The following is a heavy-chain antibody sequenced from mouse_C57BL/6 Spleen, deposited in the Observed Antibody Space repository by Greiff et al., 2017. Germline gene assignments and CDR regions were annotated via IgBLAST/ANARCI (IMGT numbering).Heavy chain of an antibody. Sequence: VQLQQPGAELVRPGSSVKLSCKASGYTFTSYWMHWVKQRPIQGLEWIGNIDPSDSETHYNQKFKDKATLTVDKSSSTAYMQLSSLTSEDSAVYYCARSPSTGYYAMDYWGQGTSVTVSS. J-gene: IGHJ4*01. V-gene: IGHV1-52*01. D-gene: IGHD2-1*01. CDR1: GYTFTSYW. CDR2: IDPSDSET. CDR3: ARSPSTGYYAMDY.